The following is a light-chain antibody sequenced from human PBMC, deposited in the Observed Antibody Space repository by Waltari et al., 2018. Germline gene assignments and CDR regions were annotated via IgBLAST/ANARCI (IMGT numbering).Light chain of an antibody. CDR3: AAWDASLSGVV. CDR2: NSH. J-gene: IGLJ2*01. CDR1: SSNIGRYS. V-gene: IGLV1-44*01. Sequence: QSVLTQPPSASGAPGQRVTISCSGDSSNIGRYSVAWYQQLPGTAPKLVIYNSHRRPSGVPDRISGSKSGNSASLAITGLQSEDEADYYCAAWDASLSGVVFGGGTKLTVL.